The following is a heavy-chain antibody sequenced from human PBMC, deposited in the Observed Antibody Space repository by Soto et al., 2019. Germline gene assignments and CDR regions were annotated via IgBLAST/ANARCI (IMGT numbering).Heavy chain of an antibody. Sequence: AVKLSCKASVSTFSSYAISWVRQAPGQGLEWMGGIIPIFGTANYAQKFQGRVTITADESTSTAYMELSSLRSEDTAVYYCATGTSIAARPGWYDYYCYVIDVRTQRSTV. D-gene: IGHD6-6*01. CDR1: VSTFSSYA. CDR3: ATGTSIAARPGWYDYYCYVIDV. V-gene: IGHV1-69*13. J-gene: IGHJ6*01. CDR2: IIPIFGTA.